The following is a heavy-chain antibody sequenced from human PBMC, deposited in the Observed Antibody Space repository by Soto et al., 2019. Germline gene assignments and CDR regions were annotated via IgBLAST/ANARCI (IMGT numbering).Heavy chain of an antibody. CDR3: ASLGYSSSSNHHFDY. D-gene: IGHD6-6*01. CDR1: GFTFSSYW. Sequence: GGSLRLSCAASGFTFSSYWMSWVRQAPGKGLEWVANIKQDGSEKYYVDSVKGRFTISRDNAKNSLYLQMNSLRAEDTAVYYCASLGYSSSSNHHFDYWGQGTLVTVSS. CDR2: IKQDGSEK. J-gene: IGHJ4*02. V-gene: IGHV3-7*03.